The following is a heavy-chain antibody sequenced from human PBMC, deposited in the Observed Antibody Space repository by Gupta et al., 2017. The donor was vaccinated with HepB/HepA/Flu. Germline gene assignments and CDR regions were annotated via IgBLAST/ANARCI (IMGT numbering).Heavy chain of an antibody. CDR1: GFTFSDYY. CDR3: ARDRLYSGWDY. D-gene: IGHD2-15*01. V-gene: IGHV3-11*04. Sequence: QVQLVESGGGVVKPGGSLRLSCAASGFTFSDYYINWIRQAPGKGLEWVSYISDSGRTIYYADSVKGRFTISRDNAKNSLYLQMNSLRAEDTAVYYCARDRLYSGWDYWGQGTLVTVSS. CDR2: ISDSGRTI. J-gene: IGHJ4*02.